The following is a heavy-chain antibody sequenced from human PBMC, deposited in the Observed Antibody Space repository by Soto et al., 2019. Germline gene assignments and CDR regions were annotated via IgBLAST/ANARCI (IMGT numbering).Heavy chain of an antibody. CDR1: GFTISSNA. CDR3: AKDKPGTTSFDY. Sequence: GGSLRLSCAASGFTISSNAMYWVRQAPGKGLEWVSAISERGDTTHYADSVKGRFTISRDTSKNTLYLQLNTLRADDTAVYYCAKDKPGTTSFDYWGQGTLVTVSS. V-gene: IGHV3-23*01. CDR2: ISERGDTT. J-gene: IGHJ4*02. D-gene: IGHD1-1*01.